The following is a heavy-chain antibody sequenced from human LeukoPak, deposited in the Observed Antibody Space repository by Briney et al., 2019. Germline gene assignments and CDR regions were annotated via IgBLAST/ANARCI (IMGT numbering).Heavy chain of an antibody. Sequence: GGSLRLSCAASGFTFSSYWMSWVRQAPGKGLECVANIKQDGSEKYYVDSVKGRFTISRDNAKNSLYLQMNSLRAEDTAVYYCARDYVGYSYGTNWFEPWGQGTLVTVSS. D-gene: IGHD5-18*01. CDR3: ARDYVGYSYGTNWFEP. CDR2: IKQDGSEK. V-gene: IGHV3-7*01. CDR1: GFTFSSYW. J-gene: IGHJ5*02.